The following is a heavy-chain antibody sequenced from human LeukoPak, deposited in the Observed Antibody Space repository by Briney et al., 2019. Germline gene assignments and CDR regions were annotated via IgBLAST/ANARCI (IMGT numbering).Heavy chain of an antibody. CDR3: AKDPLLGYCSSTSCYGVDY. CDR1: GFTFSNYV. Sequence: GGSLRLSCTASGFTFSNYVMSWVRQAPGKGLEWVSAISGGGVSTYYADSVKGRFTISRDNSKNTLYLQMNSLRAEDTAVYYCAKDPLLGYCSSTSCYGVDYWGQGTLVTVSS. J-gene: IGHJ4*02. D-gene: IGHD2-2*01. V-gene: IGHV3-23*01. CDR2: ISGGGVST.